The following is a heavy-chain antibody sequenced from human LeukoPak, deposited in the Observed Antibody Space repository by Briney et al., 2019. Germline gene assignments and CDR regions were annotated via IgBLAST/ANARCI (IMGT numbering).Heavy chain of an antibody. CDR2: ISGSGGST. J-gene: IGHJ4*02. CDR3: AKYKELYDIAVAGVDY. Sequence: GGSLRLPCTASGFTFSNYEMNWVRQAPGKGLEWVSAISGSGGSTYYADSVKGRFTISRDNSKNTLYLQMNSLRAEDTAVYYCAKYKELYDIAVAGVDYWGQGTLVTVSS. V-gene: IGHV3-23*01. CDR1: GFTFSNYE. D-gene: IGHD6-19*01.